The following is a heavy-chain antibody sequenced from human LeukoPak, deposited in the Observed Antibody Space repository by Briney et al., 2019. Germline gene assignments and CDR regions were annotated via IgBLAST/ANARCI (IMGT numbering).Heavy chain of an antibody. J-gene: IGHJ4*02. V-gene: IGHV4-61*01. CDR2: IYYSGST. CDR1: GGSISSSSYY. Sequence: KASETLSLTCTVSGGSISSSSYYWSWIRQPPGKGLEWIGYIYYSGSTNYNPSLKSRVTISVDTSKNQFSLKLSSVTAADTAVYYCARDRLGVDEDGLQFDYWGQGTLVTVSS. CDR3: ARDRLGVDEDGLQFDY. D-gene: IGHD5-24*01.